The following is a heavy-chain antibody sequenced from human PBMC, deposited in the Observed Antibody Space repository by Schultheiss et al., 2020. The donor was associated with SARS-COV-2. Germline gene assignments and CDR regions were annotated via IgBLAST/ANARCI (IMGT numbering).Heavy chain of an antibody. D-gene: IGHD5-18*01. J-gene: IGHJ4*02. CDR1: GFTFSSYA. CDR3: AKRHTAMPPQT. V-gene: IGHV3-30*18. Sequence: GESLKISCAASGFTFSSYAMSWVRQAPGKGLEWVAVISYDGSNKYYADSVKGRFTISRDNSKNTLYLQMNSLRAEDTAVYYCAKRHTAMPPQTWGQGTLVTVSS. CDR2: ISYDGSNK.